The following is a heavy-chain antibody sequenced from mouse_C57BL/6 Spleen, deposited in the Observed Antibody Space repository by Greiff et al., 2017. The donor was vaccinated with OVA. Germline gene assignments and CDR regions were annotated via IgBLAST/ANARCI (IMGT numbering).Heavy chain of an antibody. CDR1: GYTFTSYW. CDR2: IDPSDSYT. J-gene: IGHJ4*01. D-gene: IGHD1-1*01. CDR3: SRGITTVVRYAMDY. V-gene: IGHV1-59*01. Sequence: QVQLQQPGAELVRPGTSVKLSCKASGYTFTSYWMHWVKQRPGQGLEWIGVIDPSDSYTNYNQKFKGKATLTVDTSSSTAYMQLSSLTSEDSAVYYCSRGITTVVRYAMDYWGQGTSVTVSS.